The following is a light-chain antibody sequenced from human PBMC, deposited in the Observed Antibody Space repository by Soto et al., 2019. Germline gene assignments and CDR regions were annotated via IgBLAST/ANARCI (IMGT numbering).Light chain of an antibody. CDR3: QSYDADFVI. V-gene: IGLV6-57*04. Sequence: NFMLTQPHSVSESPGKTVTISCTRSSGSIANNYVQWYQQRPGSAPTTVIYENKPRPSGGPGRFSGSTDASSNSASLTISGLQTEDEADYYCQSYDADFVIFGGGTQLTVL. CDR2: ENK. CDR1: SGSIANNY. J-gene: IGLJ7*01.